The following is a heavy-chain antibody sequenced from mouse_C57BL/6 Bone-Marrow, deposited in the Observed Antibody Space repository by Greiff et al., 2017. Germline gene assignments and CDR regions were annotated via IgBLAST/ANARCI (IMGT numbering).Heavy chain of an antibody. CDR2: ISSGSSTI. Sequence: EVKLMESGGGLVKPGGSLKLSCAASGFTFSDYGMPWVRQAPEKGLEWVAYISSGSSTIYYADTVKGRFTISRDNAKNTLFLQMTSLRSEDTAKYDCARGGSSYLYYFDYWGQGTTLTVSS. D-gene: IGHD1-1*01. J-gene: IGHJ2*01. V-gene: IGHV5-17*01. CDR3: ARGGSSYLYYFDY. CDR1: GFTFSDYG.